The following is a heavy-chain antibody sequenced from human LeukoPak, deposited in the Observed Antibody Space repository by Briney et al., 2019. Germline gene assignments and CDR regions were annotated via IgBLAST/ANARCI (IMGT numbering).Heavy chain of an antibody. CDR2: INHSGST. V-gene: IGHV4-34*01. Sequence: SETLSLTCAVYGGSFSGYYWSWIRQPPGKGLERIGEINHSGSTNYNPSLKSRVTISVDTSKNQFSLKLSSVTAADTAVYYCARGRSYYYGSGSSPFDYWGQGTLVTVSS. CDR3: ARGRSYYYGSGSSPFDY. J-gene: IGHJ4*02. CDR1: GGSFSGYY. D-gene: IGHD3-10*01.